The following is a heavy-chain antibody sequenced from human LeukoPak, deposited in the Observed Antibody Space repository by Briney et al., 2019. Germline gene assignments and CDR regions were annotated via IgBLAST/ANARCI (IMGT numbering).Heavy chain of an antibody. Sequence: GGSLRLSCAASGFTFSSYEMNWVRQAPGKGLEWVSYISSSGSTIYYADSVKGRFTISRDNSKNTLYLQMNSLRAEDTAVYYCAKDGYSSGWYCGFWGQGTLVTVSS. V-gene: IGHV3-48*03. CDR1: GFTFSSYE. CDR3: AKDGYSSGWYCGF. J-gene: IGHJ4*02. CDR2: ISSSGSTI. D-gene: IGHD6-19*01.